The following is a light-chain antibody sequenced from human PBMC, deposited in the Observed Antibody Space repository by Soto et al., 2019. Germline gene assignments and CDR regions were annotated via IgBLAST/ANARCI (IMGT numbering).Light chain of an antibody. CDR1: SSDVGDYNY. Sequence: QSALTQPPSASGSPGQSVTISCTGTSSDVGDYNYVSWYQQHPGKAPKLIIYEVSKRPSGVPDRFSGSKSGNTASLTVSGLQAEDEADYYCTSYAGSNNLGVFGGGTKLTVL. CDR2: EVS. J-gene: IGLJ2*01. CDR3: TSYAGSNNLGV. V-gene: IGLV2-8*01.